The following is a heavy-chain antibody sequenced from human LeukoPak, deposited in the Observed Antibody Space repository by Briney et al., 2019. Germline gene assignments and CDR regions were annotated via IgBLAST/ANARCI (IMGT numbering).Heavy chain of an antibody. CDR3: ARDIPGSSGYFNDAFDM. V-gene: IGHV1-69*05. J-gene: IGHJ3*02. D-gene: IGHD3-22*01. CDR1: GGTLSSYA. CDR2: IIPIFHTT. Sequence: ASVKVSCKASGGTLSSYAISWVRKAPGLGLERMGRIIPIFHTTNYAQKFQGRVTITTEQSTSTAYMELSSLRSEDTAVYYCARDIPGSSGYFNDAFDMWGQGTMVTVSS.